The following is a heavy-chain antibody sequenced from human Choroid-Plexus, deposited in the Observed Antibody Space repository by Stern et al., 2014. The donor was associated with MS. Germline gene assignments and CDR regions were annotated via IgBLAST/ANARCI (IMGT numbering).Heavy chain of an antibody. D-gene: IGHD2/OR15-2a*01. CDR2: VSYDGSNK. CDR1: GFTFGSCA. Sequence: VQLVESGGGVVQPGRPLRLSCVASGFTFGSCAMHWVRQAPGNGREWVAGVSYDGSNKYYADSVKCRFNISRDNSQNTLYMQMSSLRPEDTAVYYCAKDRQYLTYFFDHWGQGSLVTVSS. CDR3: AKDRQYLTYFFDH. J-gene: IGHJ5*02. V-gene: IGHV3-30*18.